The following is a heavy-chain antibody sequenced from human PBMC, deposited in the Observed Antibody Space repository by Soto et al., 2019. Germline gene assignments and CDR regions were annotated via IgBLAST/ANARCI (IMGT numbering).Heavy chain of an antibody. J-gene: IGHJ3*01. CDR2: ISSIISTYI. CDR3: ARLLVHIWPDAFDV. Sequence: RGSLRLSCTAYGFTFSEYSMHWVRQDPGKGLEWVSSISSIISTYIYYADSVKGRFTISRDNAKNSLYLQMDSLRAGDTGIYYCARLLVHIWPDAFDVWGKGTMVTVS. CDR1: GFTFSEYS. V-gene: IGHV3-21*06. D-gene: IGHD6-13*01.